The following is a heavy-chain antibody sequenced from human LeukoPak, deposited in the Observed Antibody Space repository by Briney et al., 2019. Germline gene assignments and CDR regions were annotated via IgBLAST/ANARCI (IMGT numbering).Heavy chain of an antibody. D-gene: IGHD3-3*01. CDR1: GGSISSYY. CDR2: IYTSGST. CDR3: AIHPPNCEFWSGYYYYMDV. Sequence: SETLSLTCTVSGGSISSYYWSWIRQPPGKGLEWIGYIYTSGSTNYNPSPKSRDTITVHTSKTQFSLKLSSVNAADPGAYYCAIHPPNCEFWSGYYYYMDVWGKGTPVTVSS. V-gene: IGHV4-4*09. J-gene: IGHJ6*03.